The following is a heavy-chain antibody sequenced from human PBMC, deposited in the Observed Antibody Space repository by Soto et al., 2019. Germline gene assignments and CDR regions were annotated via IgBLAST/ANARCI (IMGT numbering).Heavy chain of an antibody. Sequence: SETLSLTCAVSGGSICGSYRSWIRQPPGKGLXWXGXXXYXEXTXHXXXXQSRIPVSVDTSKNHFSLQRSSVPAADWAVYYCAIGPAASSRFGPRGPGTTV. V-gene: IGHV4-59*01. CDR2: XXYXEXT. D-gene: IGHD3-10*01. J-gene: IGHJ6*01. CDR1: GGSICGSY. CDR3: AIGPAASSRFGP.